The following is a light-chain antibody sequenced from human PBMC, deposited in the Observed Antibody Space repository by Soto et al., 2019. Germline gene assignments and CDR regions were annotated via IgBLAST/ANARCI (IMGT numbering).Light chain of an antibody. CDR3: QSYDSSLSAVV. J-gene: IGLJ2*01. Sequence: QAVATQPPSVSGAPGQRVTISCTGSSSNIGPSFDVHWYQHLPGTAPKLLIYGNDNRPSGVPDRFSGSKSGTSASLAITGLQAEDEADYYCQSYDSSLSAVVFGGGTKLTVL. CDR2: GND. CDR1: SSNIGPSFD. V-gene: IGLV1-40*01.